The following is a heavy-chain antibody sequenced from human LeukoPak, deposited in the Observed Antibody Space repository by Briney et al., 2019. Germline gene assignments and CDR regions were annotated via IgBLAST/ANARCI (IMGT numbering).Heavy chain of an antibody. CDR1: GYTFTSYG. V-gene: IGHV1-18*01. CDR3: ARDTPEVVPAAMVYYYYYYGMDV. J-gene: IGHJ6*02. D-gene: IGHD2-2*01. CDR2: ISAYNGNT. Sequence: ASVTVSCTASGYTFTSYGISWVRQAPGQGLEWMGWISAYNGNTNYAQKLQGRVTMTTDTSTSTAYMELRSLRSDDTAVYYCARDTPEVVPAAMVYYYYYYGMDVWGQGTTVTVSS.